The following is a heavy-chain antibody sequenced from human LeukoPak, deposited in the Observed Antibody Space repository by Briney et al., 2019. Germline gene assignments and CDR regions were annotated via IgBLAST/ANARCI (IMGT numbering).Heavy chain of an antibody. CDR3: ARGGWLGHFDY. D-gene: IGHD6-19*01. J-gene: IGHJ4*02. Sequence: GGSLRLYCAASGFTFSSYSMNWVRQAPGKGLEWVSSISSSSSYIYYADSVKGRFTISRDNAKNSLYLQMNSLRAEDTAVYYCARGGWLGHFDYWGQGTLVTVSS. CDR2: ISSSSSYI. V-gene: IGHV3-21*01. CDR1: GFTFSSYS.